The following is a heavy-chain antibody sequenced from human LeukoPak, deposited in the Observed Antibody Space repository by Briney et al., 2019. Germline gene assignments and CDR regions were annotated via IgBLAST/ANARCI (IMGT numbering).Heavy chain of an antibody. J-gene: IGHJ4*02. CDR1: GGTFSSYA. Sequence: GASVTVSFTASGGTFSSYAISWVRQAPGQGLEWMGGIIPIFGTANYAQKFQGRVTITADESTSTAYMELSSLRSEDTAVYYCARDNSSSWYRFHCVYWGQGTLVTVSS. V-gene: IGHV1-69*13. CDR2: IIPIFGTA. D-gene: IGHD6-13*01. CDR3: ARDNSSSWYRFHCVY.